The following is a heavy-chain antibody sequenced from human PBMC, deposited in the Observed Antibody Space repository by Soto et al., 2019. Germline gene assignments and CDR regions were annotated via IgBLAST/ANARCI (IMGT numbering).Heavy chain of an antibody. J-gene: IGHJ4*02. V-gene: IGHV4-31*03. D-gene: IGHD2-2*01. CDR3: ARGGGSTKVEY. Sequence: QVQLQESGPGLVKPSQTLSLTCTVSGGSITSSGYYWSWIRQHPGEGLEWIGFTSNSGSTSYNPSLKGRVTISVDTSSSQFSLNLKSVPDADTAVYYCARGGGSTKVEYWGQGTLVTVSP. CDR2: TSNSGST. CDR1: GGSITSSGYY.